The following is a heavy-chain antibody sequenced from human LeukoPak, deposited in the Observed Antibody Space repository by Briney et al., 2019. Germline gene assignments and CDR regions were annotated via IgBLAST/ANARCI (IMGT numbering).Heavy chain of an antibody. CDR2: IYYSGST. J-gene: IGHJ4*02. CDR3: ASCSVYSYGCRYYFDY. CDR1: GGSISSSSYY. D-gene: IGHD5-18*01. V-gene: IGHV4-39*01. Sequence: SETLSLTCTVSGGSISSSSYYWGWIRQPPGKGLEWIGSIYYSGSTYYNPSLKSRVTISVDTSKNQFSLKLSSVTAADTAVYYCASCSVYSYGCRYYFDYWGQGTLVTVSS.